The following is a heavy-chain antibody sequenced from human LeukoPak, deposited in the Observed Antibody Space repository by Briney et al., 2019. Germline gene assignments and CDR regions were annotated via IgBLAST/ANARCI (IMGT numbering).Heavy chain of an antibody. CDR3: ARGPSDAFDI. CDR1: GGSFSGYY. CDR2: IKHSGST. V-gene: IGHV4-34*01. Sequence: PSETLSLTCAVYGGSFSGYYWSWIRQPPGKGLEWIGEIKHSGSTNYNPSLKSRVPISVTTSKNQCSLKLSSVAAADTAVYYCARGPSDAFDIWGPGTMVTVSS. J-gene: IGHJ3*02.